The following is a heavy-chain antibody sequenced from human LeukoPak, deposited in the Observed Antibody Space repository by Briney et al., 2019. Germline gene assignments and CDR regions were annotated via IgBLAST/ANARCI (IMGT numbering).Heavy chain of an antibody. CDR3: AKDMEAYCGGDCYPPLDY. CDR2: ISWNSGSI. CDR1: GFTYVDYA. V-gene: IGHV3-9*01. Sequence: GGALRLSCAASGFTYVDYAMHWVRPAPGKGLEGVSGISWNSGSIGYADSVKGRFTISRDNAKNSLYLQMNSLRAEDTALYYCAKDMEAYCGGDCYPPLDYWGQGTLVTVSS. D-gene: IGHD2-21*02. J-gene: IGHJ4*02.